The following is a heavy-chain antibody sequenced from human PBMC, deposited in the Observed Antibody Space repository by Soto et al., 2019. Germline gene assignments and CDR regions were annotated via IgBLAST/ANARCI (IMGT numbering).Heavy chain of an antibody. V-gene: IGHV3-64D*06. Sequence: PMGSLRLSCSASGFTFSEYSMHWVRQAPGKGLQYVSTISSDGDITYYADSVKGRFTISRDNSKNTLYLQMNSLRPEDTAVYYCVKVSAFYDILTGYYSTNFFDPWGQGTLVTVSS. CDR3: VKVSAFYDILTGYYSTNFFDP. J-gene: IGHJ5*02. CDR1: GFTFSEYS. D-gene: IGHD3-9*01. CDR2: ISSDGDIT.